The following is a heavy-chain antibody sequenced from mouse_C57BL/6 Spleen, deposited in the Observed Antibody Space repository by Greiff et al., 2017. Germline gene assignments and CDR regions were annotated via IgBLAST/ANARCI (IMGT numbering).Heavy chain of an antibody. CDR1: GYTFTSYR. CDR3: ARWIVTPGGFAY. CDR2: IHPNSGST. D-gene: IGHD2-5*01. J-gene: IGHJ3*01. Sequence: QVQLQQPGAELVKPGASVKLSCKASGYTFTSYRMHWVKQRPGQGLEWIGMIHPNSGSTNYNEKFKSKATLTVDKSSSTAYMQLSSLTSEDSAVYYCARWIVTPGGFAYWGQGTLVTVSA. V-gene: IGHV1-64*01.